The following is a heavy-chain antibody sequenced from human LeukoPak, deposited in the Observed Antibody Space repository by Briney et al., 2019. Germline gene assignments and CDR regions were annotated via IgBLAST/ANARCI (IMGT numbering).Heavy chain of an antibody. CDR1: GGSISSGDYY. CDR2: IYHSGST. J-gene: IGHJ4*02. Sequence: PSQTLSLTCTVSGGSISSGDYYWSWIRQPPGKGLEWIGYIYHSGSTYYNPSLQSRVTISVDRSKNQFSLKLSSVTAADTAVYYCARDRGSYYDSSGYYRWGQGTLVTVSS. D-gene: IGHD3-22*01. CDR3: ARDRGSYYDSSGYYR. V-gene: IGHV4-30-2*01.